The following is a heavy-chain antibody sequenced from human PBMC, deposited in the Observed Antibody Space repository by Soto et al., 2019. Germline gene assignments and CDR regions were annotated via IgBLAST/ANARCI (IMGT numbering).Heavy chain of an antibody. J-gene: IGHJ6*03. V-gene: IGHV6-1*01. CDR3: AGTTSLQWYYMDV. D-gene: IGHD1-7*01. CDR1: GDSVSSNSAA. CDR2: TYYRSRWYN. Sequence: QVQLQQSGPGLVKPSQTLSLTCAISGDSVSSNSAAWNWIRRSPSGGLEWLGRTYYRSRWYNDYAVSVRSRITINPDTSKNQFSLHLNSVTPEDTAVYYSAGTTSLQWYYMDVWGKGTTVTVSS.